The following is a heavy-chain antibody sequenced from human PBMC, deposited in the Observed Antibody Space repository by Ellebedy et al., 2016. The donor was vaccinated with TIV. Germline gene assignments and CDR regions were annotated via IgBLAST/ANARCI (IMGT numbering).Heavy chain of an antibody. D-gene: IGHD6-19*01. Sequence: AASVKVSCKVSGYTLTELSMHWVRQAPGKGLEWMGGFDPEDGETIYAQKFQGRVTMTEDTSTDTAYMELSSLRSEDTAVYYCAAGYSSGWGSSQDYWGQGTLVTVSS. V-gene: IGHV1-24*01. CDR2: FDPEDGET. CDR3: AAGYSSGWGSSQDY. J-gene: IGHJ4*02. CDR1: GYTLTELS.